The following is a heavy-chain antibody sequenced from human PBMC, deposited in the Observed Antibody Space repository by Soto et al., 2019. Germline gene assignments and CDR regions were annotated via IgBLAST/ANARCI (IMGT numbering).Heavy chain of an antibody. J-gene: IGHJ3*02. V-gene: IGHV3-48*01. CDR1: GFTFSSYS. D-gene: IGHD6-19*01. CDR2: ISSSSSTI. CDR3: ARDGHSSGWYPAARAFDI. Sequence: GGSLRLSYAASGFTFSSYSMNWVRQAPGKGLEWVSYISSSSSTIFYTDSVKGRFTVSRDNSKNTLYLQMNSLRAEDTAVYYCARDGHSSGWYPAARAFDIWGQGTMVTVSS.